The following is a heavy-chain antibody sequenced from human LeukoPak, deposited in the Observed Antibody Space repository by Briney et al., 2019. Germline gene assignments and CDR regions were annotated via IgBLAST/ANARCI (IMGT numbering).Heavy chain of an antibody. D-gene: IGHD6-13*01. V-gene: IGHV3-21*01. CDR1: GFTFSSYS. Sequence: GGSLRLSCAASGFTFSSYSMNWVRQAPGKGLEWVSSISSSSSYIYYADSVKGRFTISRDNAKNSLCLQMNSLRAEDTAVYYCARTTEAHSWRTRYYSYYMDVWGKGTTVTVSS. CDR3: ARTTEAHSWRTRYYSYYMDV. CDR2: ISSSSSYI. J-gene: IGHJ6*03.